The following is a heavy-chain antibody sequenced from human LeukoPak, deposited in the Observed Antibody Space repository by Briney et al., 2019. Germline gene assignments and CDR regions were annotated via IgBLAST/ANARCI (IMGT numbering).Heavy chain of an antibody. J-gene: IGHJ4*01. CDR1: GGSITSSNW. D-gene: IGHD3-10*01. CDR3: ARPRVRGVIIRGFDY. CDR2: INHSGST. V-gene: IGHV4-4*02. Sequence: TSGTLSLACAVSGGSITSSNWWSWVRQPPGKGLEWIGEINHSGSTNYNPSLKSRVTISVDTSKNQFSLKLSSVTAADTAVYYCARPRVRGVIIRGFDYWGQGTLVTVSS.